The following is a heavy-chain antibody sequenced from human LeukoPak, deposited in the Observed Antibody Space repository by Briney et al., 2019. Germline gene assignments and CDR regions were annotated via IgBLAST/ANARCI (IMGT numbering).Heavy chain of an antibody. D-gene: IGHD3/OR15-3a*01. V-gene: IGHV4-34*01. CDR3: ARGRGLDY. J-gene: IGHJ4*02. CDR1: GGSFSGYY. CDR2: INHSGST. Sequence: PSETLSLACAVYGGSFSGYYWSWIRQPPGKGLEWIGEINHSGSTNYNPSLKSRVTISVDTSKSQFSLKLSSVTAADTAVYYCARGRGLDYWGQGTLVTVSS.